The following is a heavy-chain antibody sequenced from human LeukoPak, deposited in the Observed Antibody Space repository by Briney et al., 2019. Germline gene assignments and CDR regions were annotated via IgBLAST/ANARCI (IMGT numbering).Heavy chain of an antibody. CDR3: ASGRLYYDFWSGYFPNGPYGMDV. J-gene: IGHJ6*02. CDR2: IYYSGST. V-gene: IGHV4-31*03. CDR1: GGSISSGGYY. Sequence: SETLSLTCTVSGGSISSGGYYWSWIRQHPGKGLEWIGYIYYSGSTYYNPSLKSRVTISVDTSKNQFSLKLSSVTAADTAVYYCASGRLYYDFWSGYFPNGPYGMDVWGQGTTVTVSS. D-gene: IGHD3-3*01.